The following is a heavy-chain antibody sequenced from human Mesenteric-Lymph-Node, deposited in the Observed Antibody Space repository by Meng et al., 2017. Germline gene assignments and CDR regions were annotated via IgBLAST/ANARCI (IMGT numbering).Heavy chain of an antibody. J-gene: IGHJ5*02. CDR1: GYTFKSYG. D-gene: IGHD1-26*01. CDR2: TNGYEDKT. CDR3: TRDWDAVNNCFDP. V-gene: IGHV1-18*01. Sequence: ASVKVSCKAYGYTFKSYGISWVRQAPGEGLKWMGWTNGYEDKTTYAQKYQGRLSMTTDTSTSTAYMELRSLRSDDTAVYYCTRDWDAVNNCFDPWGQGTLVTVSS.